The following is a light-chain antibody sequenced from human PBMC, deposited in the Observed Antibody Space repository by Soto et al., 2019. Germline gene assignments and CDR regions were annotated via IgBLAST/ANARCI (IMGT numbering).Light chain of an antibody. V-gene: IGKV3-11*01. CDR2: DTS. CDR3: QQRSNWPPKLT. J-gene: IGKJ4*01. CDR1: QSVSSY. Sequence: EIVLTQSPATLSLSPGERATLSCRASQSVSSYLAWYQQKPGQAPRLLIYDTSNRATGIPARFSGSGSGTDFTLTISSLEPEDFAVYYCQQRSNWPPKLTFGGGTKVEIK.